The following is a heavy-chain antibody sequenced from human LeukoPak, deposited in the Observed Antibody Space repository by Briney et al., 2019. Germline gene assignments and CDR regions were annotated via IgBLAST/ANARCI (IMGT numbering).Heavy chain of an antibody. D-gene: IGHD3-3*01. CDR2: IYTSGST. V-gene: IGHV4-4*07. CDR1: GGSISSYY. Sequence: SETLSLTCTVSGGSISSYYWNWIRQPAGKGLEWIGRIYTSGSTNYNPSLKSRVTMSVDTSKNQFSLNLSSVTAADTAVYYCARGGDFWRGYVAYYFNYWGQGILVTVSS. J-gene: IGHJ4*02. CDR3: ARGGDFWRGYVAYYFNY.